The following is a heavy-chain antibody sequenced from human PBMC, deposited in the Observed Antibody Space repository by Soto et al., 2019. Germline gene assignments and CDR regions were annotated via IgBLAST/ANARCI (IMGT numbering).Heavy chain of an antibody. V-gene: IGHV4-59*01. J-gene: IGHJ6*02. CDR1: GGSISSYY. CDR3: ARFRWASSSSGGYYYYGMDV. CDR2: IYYSGST. D-gene: IGHD6-6*01. Sequence: ASETLSLTCTVSGGSISSYYWSWIRQPPGKGLEWIGYIYYSGSTNYNPSLKSRVTISVDTSKNQFSLKLSSVTAADTAVYYCARFRWASSSSGGYYYYGMDVWGQGTTVTVSS.